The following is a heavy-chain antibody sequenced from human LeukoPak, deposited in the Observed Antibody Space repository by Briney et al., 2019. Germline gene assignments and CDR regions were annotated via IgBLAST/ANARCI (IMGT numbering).Heavy chain of an antibody. J-gene: IGHJ4*02. V-gene: IGHV4-39*01. CDR3: ARQVYSGTHYFDY. CDR2: IYYSGST. D-gene: IGHD1-26*01. Sequence: YPSETLSLTCIVSGGSISSGTYYWGWIRQPPGKGLEWIGSIYYSGSTYYNPSLKSRVTISVDTSKNQFSLRLSSVTAADTAVYYCARQVYSGTHYFDYWGQGTLVTVSS. CDR1: GGSISSGTYY.